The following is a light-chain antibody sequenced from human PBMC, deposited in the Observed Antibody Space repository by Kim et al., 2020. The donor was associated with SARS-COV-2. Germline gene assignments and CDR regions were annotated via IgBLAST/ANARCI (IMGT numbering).Light chain of an antibody. J-gene: IGKJ2*01. V-gene: IGKV3-20*01. CDR1: QSFSAGY. Sequence: PGERASLSCRASQSFSAGYLAWYQQKPGQPPRLLMYAASTRATGVPDRFTGSGSGTDFSLTISRVEPEDFGVYFCHQYGGAPPYTFGQGTKLEI. CDR2: AAS. CDR3: HQYGGAPPYT.